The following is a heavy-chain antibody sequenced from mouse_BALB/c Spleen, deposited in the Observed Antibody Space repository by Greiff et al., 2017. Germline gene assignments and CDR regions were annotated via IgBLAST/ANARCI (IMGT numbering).Heavy chain of an antibody. CDR2: ISSGGGST. J-gene: IGHJ4*01. CDR1: GFAFSSYD. CDR3: ARHFPYAMDY. Sequence: EVKLQESGGGLVKPGGSLKLSCAASGFAFSSYDMSWVRQTPEKRLEWVAYISSGGGSTYYPDTVKGRFTISRDNAKNTLYLQMSSLKSEDTAMYYCARHFPYAMDYWGQGTSVTVSS. V-gene: IGHV5-12-1*01.